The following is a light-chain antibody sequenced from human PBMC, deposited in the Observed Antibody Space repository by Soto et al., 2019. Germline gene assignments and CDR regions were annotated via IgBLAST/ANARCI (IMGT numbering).Light chain of an antibody. V-gene: IGKV1-12*01. J-gene: IGKJ4*01. Sequence: DIQMTQSPSSVSASVGDRVTITCRASQGISKWLAWYQQKPGEAPKLLIYAASNFRSGVPSRLSDSGSGTFFTLTISSLQHEDFANYQRQQANSLFPLNFGGGTKVEIK. CDR3: QQANSLFPLN. CDR2: AAS. CDR1: QGISKW.